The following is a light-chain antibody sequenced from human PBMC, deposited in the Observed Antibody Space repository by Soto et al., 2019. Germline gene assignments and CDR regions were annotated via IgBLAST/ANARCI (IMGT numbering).Light chain of an antibody. Sequence: IQITQSPSSLSASVGDRVTITCRASQGIRNDLGWFQQKPGKAPKLLIYAASDLQSGVPSRFSGSGSGTDFTLTITNLQPEDFATYYCLQDYNYPWTFGQGTKVDIK. J-gene: IGKJ1*01. CDR3: LQDYNYPWT. CDR1: QGIRND. V-gene: IGKV1-6*01. CDR2: AAS.